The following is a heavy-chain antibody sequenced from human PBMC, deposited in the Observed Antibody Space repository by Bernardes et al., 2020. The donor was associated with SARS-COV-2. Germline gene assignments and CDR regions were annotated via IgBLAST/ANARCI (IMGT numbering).Heavy chain of an antibody. Sequence: ETLSLTCTVSGGSISSYYWSWIRQPAGKGLEWIGRIYTSGSTNYNPSLKSRVTMSVDTSKNQFSLKLSSVTAADTAVYYCARDASSGWYRSTYGMDVWGQGTTVTVSS. CDR1: GGSISSYY. J-gene: IGHJ6*02. CDR2: IYTSGST. D-gene: IGHD6-19*01. V-gene: IGHV4-4*07. CDR3: ARDASSGWYRSTYGMDV.